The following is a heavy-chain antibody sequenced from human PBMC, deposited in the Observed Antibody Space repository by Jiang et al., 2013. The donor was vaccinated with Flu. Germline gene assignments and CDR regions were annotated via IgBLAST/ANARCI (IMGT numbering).Heavy chain of an antibody. CDR1: GFIFSNYW. Sequence: QLVESGGDLVQPGGSLRLSCAASGFIFSNYWMRWVRQAPGKGLECVANIKDDGGEEYYVDSVRGRFTISRDNSKNSLYLQMNSLRVEDTAVYYCATAVRSSPIDYWGQGTLVAVSS. CDR2: IKDDGGEE. CDR3: ATAVRSSPIDY. J-gene: IGHJ4*02. V-gene: IGHV3-7*03.